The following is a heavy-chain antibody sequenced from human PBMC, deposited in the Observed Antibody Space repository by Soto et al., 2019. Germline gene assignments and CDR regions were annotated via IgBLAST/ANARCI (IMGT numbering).Heavy chain of an antibody. V-gene: IGHV4-59*01. CDR1: GGSIRSYY. D-gene: IGHD5-18*01. CDR2: FYHSGNS. Sequence: PSETLSLTCSVSGGSIRSYYWSWIRQSPEKGLEWIGYFYHSGNSNYNPSLKSRVTISVDTSKNQLSLSLRSVTAADTAVYFCARISSVDPYGYVNGGLDVWGQATTVTV. J-gene: IGHJ6*02. CDR3: ARISSVDPYGYVNGGLDV.